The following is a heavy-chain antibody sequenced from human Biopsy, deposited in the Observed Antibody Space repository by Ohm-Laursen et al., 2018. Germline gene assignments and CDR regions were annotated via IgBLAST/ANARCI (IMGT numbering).Heavy chain of an antibody. V-gene: IGHV3-7*01. CDR3: VRGRSMDV. Sequence: SLRLSCAASGFTLSSYSMNWVRQTPGKGLEWVAMIKQDGSEDYYVDSVKGRFTISRDNAQKSLDLQLNSLRAEDTAVYYCVRGRSMDVWGQGTTVTVSS. J-gene: IGHJ6*02. CDR1: GFTLSSYS. CDR2: IKQDGSED.